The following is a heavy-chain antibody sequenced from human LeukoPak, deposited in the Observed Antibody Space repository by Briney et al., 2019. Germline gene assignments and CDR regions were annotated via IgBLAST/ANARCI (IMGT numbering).Heavy chain of an antibody. D-gene: IGHD3-10*01. J-gene: IGHJ5*01. CDR3: TRQSVRYNSGKYYNQGFYS. V-gene: IGHV5-51*01. CDR2: IFPRDSDI. CDR1: GYIFDNYW. Sequence: GESLKISCKGSGYIFDNYWIGWVRQMPGKGLEWMAIIFPRDSDIRYSPSFQGQVTVSADKSNNTAYLQWGSLKASDTATYFCTRQSVRYNSGKYYNQGFYSCGQGTQVSVS.